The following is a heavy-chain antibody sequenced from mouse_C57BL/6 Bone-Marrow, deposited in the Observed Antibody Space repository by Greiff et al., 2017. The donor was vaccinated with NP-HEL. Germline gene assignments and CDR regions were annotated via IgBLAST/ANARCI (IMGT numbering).Heavy chain of an antibody. CDR3: ARTLGGYYAMDY. CDR1: GFTFTDYY. D-gene: IGHD4-1*01. CDR2: IRNKANGYTT. J-gene: IGHJ4*01. V-gene: IGHV7-3*01. Sequence: DVKLVESGGGLVQPGGSLSLSCAASGFTFTDYYMSWVRQPPGKALEWLGFIRNKANGYTTEYSASVKGRFTISRDNSQSILYLQMNALRAEDSATYYCARTLGGYYAMDYWGQGTSVTVSS.